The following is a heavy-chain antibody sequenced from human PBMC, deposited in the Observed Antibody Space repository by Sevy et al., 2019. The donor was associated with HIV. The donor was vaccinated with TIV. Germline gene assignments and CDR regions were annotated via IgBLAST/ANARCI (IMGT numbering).Heavy chain of an antibody. CDR1: GFTFRDYS. CDR2: ISSGSSYK. V-gene: IGHV3-21*01. Sequence: GGSRRLSCEASGFTFRDYSMNWVRQAPGKGLEWVSSISSGSSYKKYEDSVKGRFTISRDNAKNSRYLQLNSLRAEDTAVYYCTRVDYYDTSGSHYWGQGTLVTVSS. D-gene: IGHD3-22*01. CDR3: TRVDYYDTSGSHY. J-gene: IGHJ4*02.